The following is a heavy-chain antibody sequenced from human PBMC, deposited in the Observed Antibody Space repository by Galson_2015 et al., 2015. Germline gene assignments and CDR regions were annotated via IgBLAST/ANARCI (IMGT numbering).Heavy chain of an antibody. CDR3: AYGGTVTTYDAFDI. J-gene: IGHJ3*02. Sequence: CAISGDSVSSNSAAWNWIRQSPSRGLEWLGRTYYKSKWYNDYAVSVKSRITINPDTSKNQFSLQLNSVTSEDTAVYYCAYGGTVTTYDAFDIWGQGTMVTVS. CDR1: GDSVSSNSAA. V-gene: IGHV6-1*01. D-gene: IGHD4-17*01. CDR2: TYYKSKWYN.